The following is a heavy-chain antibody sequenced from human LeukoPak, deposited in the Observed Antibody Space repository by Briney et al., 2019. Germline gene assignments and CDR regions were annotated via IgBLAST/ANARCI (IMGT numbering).Heavy chain of an antibody. Sequence: GGSLRLSCAASGFTFRNYGMSWVRQAPGKGLEWVSVVSDSGSSAYYTDSVKGRFTISRDNSKNTLYLQMNSLRAEDTAVYYCAREGHSGDYFDYWGQGTLVTVSS. CDR3: AREGHSGDYFDY. J-gene: IGHJ4*02. V-gene: IGHV3-23*01. D-gene: IGHD2-21*01. CDR1: GFTFRNYG. CDR2: VSDSGSSA.